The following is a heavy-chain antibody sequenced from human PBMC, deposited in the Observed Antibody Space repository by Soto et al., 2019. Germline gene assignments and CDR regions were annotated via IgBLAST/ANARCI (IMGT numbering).Heavy chain of an antibody. CDR3: ASEVVVAATPLWHYYFGMDV. V-gene: IGHV1-69*13. Sequence: ASVKVSCKASGGTFSSCAISWVRQAPGQGLEWMGGIIPIFGTANYAQKFQGRVTITADESTSTAYMELSSLRSEDTAVYYCASEVVVAATPLWHYYFGMDVWGQGTTVTVSS. D-gene: IGHD2-15*01. J-gene: IGHJ6*02. CDR2: IIPIFGTA. CDR1: GGTFSSCA.